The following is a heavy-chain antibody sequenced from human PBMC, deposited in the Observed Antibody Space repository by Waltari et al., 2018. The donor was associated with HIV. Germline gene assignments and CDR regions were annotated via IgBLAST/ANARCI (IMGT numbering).Heavy chain of an antibody. D-gene: IGHD2-15*01. CDR2: ISSSSSTI. CDR1: GFTFSSYS. CDR3: ARVGAAYFDY. Sequence: EVQLVESGGGLVQPGGSLRLSCAASGFTFSSYSMNWVRQAPGKGLGWVSYISSSSSTIYYADSVKGRFTISRDNAKNSLYLQMNSLRAEDTAVYYCARVGAAYFDYWGQGTLVTVSS. V-gene: IGHV3-48*01. J-gene: IGHJ4*02.